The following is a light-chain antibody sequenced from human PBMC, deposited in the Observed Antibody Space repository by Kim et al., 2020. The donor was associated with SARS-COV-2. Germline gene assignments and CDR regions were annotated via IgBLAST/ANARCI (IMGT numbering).Light chain of an antibody. V-gene: IGKV1-39*01. CDR3: TRTYT. Sequence: YVGDRVTITCRACQSISRHFNWYQQTPGKAPKLLIYAASSLESGVPSRFSGSGSGTDFTLTISSLLPDTATTEIYTRTYT. J-gene: IGKJ2*01. CDR2: AAS. CDR1: QSISRH.